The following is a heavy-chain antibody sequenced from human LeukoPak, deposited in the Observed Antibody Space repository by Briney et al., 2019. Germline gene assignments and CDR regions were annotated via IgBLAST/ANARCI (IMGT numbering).Heavy chain of an antibody. Sequence: KPSETLSLXCTASGASTNSYYWNWIRQPAGKGLEWVGRSYISGSTDYNPSLKSRVTVSVDTSQNQFSLKLTSVTAADTAVYYCARDQELGFWGQGTLVTVSS. V-gene: IGHV4-4*07. J-gene: IGHJ4*02. CDR2: SYISGST. CDR1: GASTNSYY. D-gene: IGHD3-10*01. CDR3: ARDQELGF.